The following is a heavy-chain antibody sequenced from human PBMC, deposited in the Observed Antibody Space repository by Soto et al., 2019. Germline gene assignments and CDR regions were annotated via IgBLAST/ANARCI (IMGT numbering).Heavy chain of an antibody. V-gene: IGHV3-7*01. J-gene: IGHJ6*02. CDR1: GFTFSSYW. D-gene: IGHD3-3*01. Sequence: LRLSCAASGFTFSSYWMSWVRQAPGKGLEWVANIKQDGSEKYYVDSVKGRFTISRDNAKNSLYLQMNSLRAEDTAVYYCATDVLRFLEWFSRRLDVWGQGTTVTVSS. CDR3: ATDVLRFLEWFSRRLDV. CDR2: IKQDGSEK.